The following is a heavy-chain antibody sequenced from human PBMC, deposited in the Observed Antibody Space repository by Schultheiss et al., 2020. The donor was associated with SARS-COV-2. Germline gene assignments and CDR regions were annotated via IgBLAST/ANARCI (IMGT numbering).Heavy chain of an antibody. J-gene: IGHJ6*02. CDR3: VREDPMWRGDYYGLDV. CDR2: ISSSGSTI. Sequence: GGSLRLSCAASGFTFSSYEMNWVRQAPGKGLEWVSYISSSGSTIYFADSVKGRFTISRDNAKNSLFLEMNSLRAEDTAVYYCVREDPMWRGDYYGLDVWGQGTTVTGSS. CDR1: GFTFSSYE. V-gene: IGHV3-48*03. D-gene: IGHD2-21*01.